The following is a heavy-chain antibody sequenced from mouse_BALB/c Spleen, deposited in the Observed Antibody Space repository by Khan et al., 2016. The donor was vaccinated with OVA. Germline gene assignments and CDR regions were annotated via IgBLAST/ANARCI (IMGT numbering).Heavy chain of an antibody. CDR3: SGGRAAYYRNDGGAMEY. J-gene: IGHJ4*01. D-gene: IGHD2-14*01. Sequence: QSGPELKKPGETVRISCKASGYTFTTAGIQWVQKMPGKGLKWIGWINTHSGVPKYAEDFKGRFAFSLEISVSTAYLQITNLKNEDTATYFCSGGRAAYYRNDGGAMEYWGQGTSVTVSS. V-gene: IGHV9-4*02. CDR1: GYTFTTAG. CDR2: INTHSGVP.